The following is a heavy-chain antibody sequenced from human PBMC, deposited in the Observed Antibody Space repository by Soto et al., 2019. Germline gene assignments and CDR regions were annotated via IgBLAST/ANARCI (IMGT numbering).Heavy chain of an antibody. V-gene: IGHV1-18*01. CDR2: ISGDNGDT. CDR1: GQTFTNYG. D-gene: IGHD1-7*01. J-gene: IGHJ5*02. CDR3: AKVGTTPSPFDP. Sequence: ASVKVSCKASGQTFTNYGISWVRQAPGRGLEWMGWISGDNGDTTFAQKFQGRVSLTTDTSTSTAYMELRSLTSDDTAVYYCAKVGTTPSPFDPWGQGTLVTVS.